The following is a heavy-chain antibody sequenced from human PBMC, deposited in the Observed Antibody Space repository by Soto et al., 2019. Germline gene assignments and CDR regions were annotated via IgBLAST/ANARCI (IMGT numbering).Heavy chain of an antibody. CDR1: GFTFSSYW. Sequence: GVSLRLSCAASGFTFSSYWMHWVRQAPGKGLVWVSRINSDGSSTSYADSVKGRFTISRDNAKNTLYLQMNSLRAEDTAVYYCARPPTKSDNWFDPWGQGTLVTVSS. CDR2: INSDGSST. J-gene: IGHJ5*02. CDR3: ARPPTKSDNWFDP. V-gene: IGHV3-74*01.